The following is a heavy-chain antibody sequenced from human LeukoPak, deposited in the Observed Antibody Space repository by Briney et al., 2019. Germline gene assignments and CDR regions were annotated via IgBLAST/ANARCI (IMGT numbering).Heavy chain of an antibody. Sequence: PSETLSLTCTVSGGSISSYYWSWIRQPPGKGLEWIGYIYYSGSTNYNPSLKSRVTISVDTSKNQFSLKLSSVTAADTAVYYCAAIAPGTHAFDIWGQGTMVSVSS. CDR2: IYYSGST. CDR1: GGSISSYY. D-gene: IGHD2-21*01. CDR3: AAIAPGTHAFDI. J-gene: IGHJ3*02. V-gene: IGHV4-59*01.